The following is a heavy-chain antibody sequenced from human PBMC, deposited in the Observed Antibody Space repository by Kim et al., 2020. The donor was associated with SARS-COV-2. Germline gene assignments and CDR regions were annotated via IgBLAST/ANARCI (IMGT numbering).Heavy chain of an antibody. J-gene: IGHJ3*02. CDR1: GFTFGDYA. Sequence: GGSLRLSCTASGFTFGDYAMSWFRQAPGKGLEWVGFIRSKAYGGTTEYAASVKGRFTISRDDSKSIAYLQMNSLKTEDTAVYYCTRDLYDYVWGSYRSDAFDIWGQGTMVTVSS. D-gene: IGHD3-16*02. V-gene: IGHV3-49*03. CDR3: TRDLYDYVWGSYRSDAFDI. CDR2: IRSKAYGGTT.